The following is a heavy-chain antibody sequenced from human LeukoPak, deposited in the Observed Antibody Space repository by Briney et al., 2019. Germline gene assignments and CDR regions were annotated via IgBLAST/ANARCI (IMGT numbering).Heavy chain of an antibody. Sequence: SETVSLTCTVSNGSISTYYWSWIRQPLGKGLEWIGHIYHSGTTIYNPTLKSRVTMSVDTSKNRFSLHLTSVTAADTAVYFCARDSFGGGWYALWGRGTLVTVSS. J-gene: IGHJ2*01. D-gene: IGHD6-19*01. V-gene: IGHV4-59*01. CDR3: ARDSFGGGWYAL. CDR1: NGSISTYY. CDR2: IYHSGTT.